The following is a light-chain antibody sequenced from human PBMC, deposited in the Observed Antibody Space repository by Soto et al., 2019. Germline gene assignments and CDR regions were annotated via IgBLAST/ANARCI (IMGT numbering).Light chain of an antibody. CDR3: AAWDDSLTVL. J-gene: IGLJ2*01. CDR2: GND. CDR1: SSNIGSNT. Sequence: QSVLTQPPSASGTPGQRVTISCSGSSSNIGSNTVNWYQQLPGTAPKLLIYGNDQRPSGVPGRFSGSKSGTSASLAVSGLQSEDEADYYCAAWDDSLTVLFGGGTKVTVL. V-gene: IGLV1-44*01.